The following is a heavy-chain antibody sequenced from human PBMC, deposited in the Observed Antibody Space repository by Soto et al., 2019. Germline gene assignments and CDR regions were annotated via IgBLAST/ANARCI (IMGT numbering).Heavy chain of an antibody. CDR1: GFSLSSYW. Sequence: EVQLVESGGGLVLPGGSLRLSCAASGFSLSSYWMSWVRQAPGKGLEWVANIKQDGSEKYYVDSVKGRFTISRDNAKNSLYLQMNSLRAEDTAVYYCSSWEFIVATNWYFDLWGRGTLVTVSS. J-gene: IGHJ2*01. CDR2: IKQDGSEK. D-gene: IGHD5-12*01. V-gene: IGHV3-7*01. CDR3: SSWEFIVATNWYFDL.